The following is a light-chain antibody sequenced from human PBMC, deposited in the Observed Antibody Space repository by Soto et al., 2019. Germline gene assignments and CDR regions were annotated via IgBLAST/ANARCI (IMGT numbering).Light chain of an antibody. V-gene: IGLV2-23*02. CDR3: CSYAGRSSLV. J-gene: IGLJ3*02. Sequence: QSVLTQPASVSGSPGQSITISCTGTSSDVGSYNLVSWYQQHPGKAPKLMIYEVSKRPSGVSNRFSCSKSGNTASLTISGLQAEDEADYYCCSYAGRSSLVFGGGTKVTVL. CDR2: EVS. CDR1: SSDVGSYNL.